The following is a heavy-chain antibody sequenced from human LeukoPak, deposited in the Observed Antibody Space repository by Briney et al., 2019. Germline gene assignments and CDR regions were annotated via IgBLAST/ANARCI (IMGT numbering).Heavy chain of an antibody. Sequence: ASETLSLTCTVSGGSISSGSYYWSWIRQPAGKGLEWIGRIYTSGSTNYNPSLKSRVTISVDTSKNQFSLKLSSVTAADTAVYYCARGFGHYFDYWGQGTLVTVSS. CDR1: GGSISSGSYY. D-gene: IGHD3-16*01. CDR2: IYTSGST. CDR3: ARGFGHYFDY. J-gene: IGHJ4*02. V-gene: IGHV4-61*02.